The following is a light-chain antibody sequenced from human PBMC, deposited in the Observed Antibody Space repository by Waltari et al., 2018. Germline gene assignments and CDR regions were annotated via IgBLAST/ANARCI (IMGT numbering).Light chain of an antibody. V-gene: IGLV2-23*02. J-gene: IGLJ3*02. CDR2: DVN. CDR3: CSYAGSAISM. Sequence: QSALTQTASVSVSPGQAITISCSGTTSDIGTYNLVSWYQQHPGKAPTLIIYDVNKRPSGVSNRFSGSKSGNTAFLTISGLQSADEADYYCCSYAGSAISMFGGGTKVTVL. CDR1: TSDIGTYNL.